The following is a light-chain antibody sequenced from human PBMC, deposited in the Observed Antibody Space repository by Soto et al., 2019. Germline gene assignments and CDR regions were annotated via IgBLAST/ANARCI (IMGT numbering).Light chain of an antibody. V-gene: IGLV2-23*02. J-gene: IGLJ1*01. CDR1: STDVTIYNL. CDR2: EVN. CDR3: CSYSGSYV. Sequence: QSALTQPASVSGSPGQSITISCTGTSTDVTIYNLVSWYQQHPGKAPKLLIFEVNKRPSGVSTRFSSSKSGNTASLTISGLQAVDEADYYCCSYSGSYVFGSGTKVTVL.